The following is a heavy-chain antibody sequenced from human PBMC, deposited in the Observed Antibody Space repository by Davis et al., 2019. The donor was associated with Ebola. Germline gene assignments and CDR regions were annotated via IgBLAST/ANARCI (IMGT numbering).Heavy chain of an antibody. CDR3: ATGRSGAAAMWHDAFDI. CDR1: GGTFSSYS. D-gene: IGHD2-2*01. CDR2: IIPIFGTA. J-gene: IGHJ3*02. V-gene: IGHV1-69*13. Sequence: SVKVSCKASGGTFSSYSISWVRQAPGQGLEWMGGIIPIFGTANYAQKFQGRVTITADESTSTAYMELSSLRSEDTAVYYCATGRSGAAAMWHDAFDIWGQGTMVTVSS.